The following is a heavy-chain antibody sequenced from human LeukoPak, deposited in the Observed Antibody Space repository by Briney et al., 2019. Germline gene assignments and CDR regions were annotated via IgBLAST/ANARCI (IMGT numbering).Heavy chain of an antibody. V-gene: IGHV4-59*08. CDR1: GGSISSYY. CDR3: AGHHPRNTVDF. D-gene: IGHD2-8*02. CDR2: ISDIGSI. J-gene: IGHJ4*02. Sequence: PSETLSLACTVSGGSISSYYWSWIRQPPGKGLEWIAYISDIGSIDYNPSLKSRVTISLDTSKNQFSLKLSSVTAADTAVYYCAGHHPRNTVDFWGQGTLVTVSS.